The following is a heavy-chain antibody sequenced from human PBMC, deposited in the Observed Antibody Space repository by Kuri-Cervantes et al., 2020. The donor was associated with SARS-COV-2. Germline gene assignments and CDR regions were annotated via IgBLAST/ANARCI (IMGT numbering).Heavy chain of an antibody. CDR2: INTNTGNP. CDR1: GYTFTSYA. V-gene: IGHV7-4-1*02. J-gene: IGHJ6*03. CDR3: ARDTDGSLEWLPYYYYYMDV. Sequence: ASVKVSCKASGYTFTSYAMNWVRQAPGQGLEWMGWINTNTGNPTYAQGFPGRLVFSLDTSVSTAYLQISSLKAEDTAVYYCARDTDGSLEWLPYYYYYMDVWGKGTTVTVSS. D-gene: IGHD3-3*01.